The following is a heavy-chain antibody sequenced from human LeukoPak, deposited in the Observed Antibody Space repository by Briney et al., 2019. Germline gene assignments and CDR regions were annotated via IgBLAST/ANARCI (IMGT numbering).Heavy chain of an antibody. CDR2: VTDTGNR. V-gene: IGHV4-34*01. J-gene: IGHJ6*03. CDR1: GGSFSGYY. Sequence: SETLSLTCAVYGGSFSGYYWTWIRQPPGKGLEWIGEVTDTGNRNYSSSLRSRVTISIDTSRNQLSLKVSSVTAADTSVFYCARGRGSSSGWGHYYYSMDVWGLGTTVTVSS. D-gene: IGHD6-19*01. CDR3: ARGRGSSSGWGHYYYSMDV.